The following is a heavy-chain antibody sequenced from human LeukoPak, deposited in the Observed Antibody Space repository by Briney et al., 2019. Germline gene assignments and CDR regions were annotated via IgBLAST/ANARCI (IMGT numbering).Heavy chain of an antibody. CDR1: GFTFSSYA. D-gene: IGHD4-17*01. CDR3: ARGTTVTTGFDY. CDR2: ISYDGSNK. J-gene: IGHJ4*02. V-gene: IGHV3-30*14. Sequence: PGRSLRLSCAASGFTFSSYAMHWVRQAPGKGLEWVAVISYDGSNKYYADSVKGRFTISRDNSKNTLYLQMNSLRAEDTAVYYCARGTTVTTGFDYWGQGTLVTVSS.